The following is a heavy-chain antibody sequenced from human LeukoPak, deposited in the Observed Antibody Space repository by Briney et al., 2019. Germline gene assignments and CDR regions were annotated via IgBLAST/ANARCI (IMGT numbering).Heavy chain of an antibody. CDR2: FDPEDGKT. V-gene: IGHV1-24*01. Sequence: ASVKVSCKVSGYTLTELSMHWVRQAPGKGLEWMGGFDPEDGKTIYAQKFQGRVTMTEDTSTDTAYMELSSLRSEDTAVYYCATVLSGSYLGGSYFDYWGQGILVTVSS. CDR1: GYTLTELS. CDR3: ATVLSGSYLGGSYFDY. J-gene: IGHJ4*02. D-gene: IGHD1-26*01.